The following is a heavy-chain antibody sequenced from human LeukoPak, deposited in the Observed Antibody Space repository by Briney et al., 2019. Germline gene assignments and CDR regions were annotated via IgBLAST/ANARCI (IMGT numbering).Heavy chain of an antibody. D-gene: IGHD2-15*01. Sequence: PGGSLRLSCAASGFTFSSYAMHWVCQAPGKGLEWVAVISYDGSNKYYADSVKGRFTISRDNSKNTLYLQMNSLRTEDTAVYYCAGGLLGCSGGSCYPTDYWGQGTLVTVSS. CDR3: AGGLLGCSGGSCYPTDY. J-gene: IGHJ4*02. CDR1: GFTFSSYA. V-gene: IGHV3-30*04. CDR2: ISYDGSNK.